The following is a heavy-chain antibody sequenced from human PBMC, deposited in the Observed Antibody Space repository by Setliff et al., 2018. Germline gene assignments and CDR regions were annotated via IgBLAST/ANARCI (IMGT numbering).Heavy chain of an antibody. CDR2: VIQVGSG. CDR3: AKDRVNDGSWDFDS. Sequence: GGSLRLSCVTSGLAFTRYDMTWVRQAPGKGLEWVAGVIQVGSGVYADSLRGRSTMSRDNSKNNFFLQINNLRAADTATYYCAKDRVNDGSWDFDSWGQGIVVTVSS. D-gene: IGHD1-26*01. V-gene: IGHV3-23*01. CDR1: GLAFTRYD. J-gene: IGHJ4*02.